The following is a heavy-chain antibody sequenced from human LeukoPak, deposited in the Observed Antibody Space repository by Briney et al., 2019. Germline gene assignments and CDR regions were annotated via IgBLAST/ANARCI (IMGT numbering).Heavy chain of an antibody. V-gene: IGHV3-48*03. CDR3: ARADYYDSSGGDY. CDR2: ISSSGNTI. Sequence: PGGSLRLSCAASGFTFSNYEMNWVRQAPGKGLEWVSYISSSGNTIYYADSVKGRFTISRDNAKNSLYLQMNSLRAEDTAVYYCARADYYDSSGGDYWGQGTLVTVSS. J-gene: IGHJ4*02. CDR1: GFTFSNYE. D-gene: IGHD3-22*01.